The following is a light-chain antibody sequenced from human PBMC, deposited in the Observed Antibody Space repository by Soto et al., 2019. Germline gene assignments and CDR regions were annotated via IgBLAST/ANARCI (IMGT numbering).Light chain of an antibody. CDR3: QQRSSWPLT. J-gene: IGKJ4*01. CDR2: DAS. V-gene: IGKV3-11*01. Sequence: EIVLTQSPATLSLSPGKRATLSCRASQSARTYLAWYQQKPGQAPRLLIYDASNRATGVPARFSGSGSGTDFTLTISSLETEDFAVYYCQQRSSWPLTFGGGTKVEIK. CDR1: QSARTY.